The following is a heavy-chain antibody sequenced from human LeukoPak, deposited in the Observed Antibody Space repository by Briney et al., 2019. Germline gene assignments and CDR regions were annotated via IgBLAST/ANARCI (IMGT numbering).Heavy chain of an antibody. CDR2: IYYSEST. CDR1: GGSMRNSSYY. J-gene: IGHJ4*02. CDR3: ARGPSGDYVWGSYRNRYYFDY. V-gene: IGHV4-39*07. D-gene: IGHD3-16*02. Sequence: PSETLSLTCTVSGGSMRNSSYYWGWIRQPPGKGLQWIGNIYYSESTHYNPSLKSRVTISVDTSKNQFSLKLSSVTAADTAVYYCARGPSGDYVWGSYRNRYYFDYWGQGTLVTVSS.